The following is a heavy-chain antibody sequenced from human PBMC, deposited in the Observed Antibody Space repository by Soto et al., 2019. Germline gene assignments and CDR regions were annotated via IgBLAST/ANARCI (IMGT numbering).Heavy chain of an antibody. CDR3: ARDFPYCSSTSCYSY. CDR2: ISGDGSQT. CDR1: GFTFSSDW. V-gene: IGHV3-74*01. D-gene: IGHD2-2*01. Sequence: PGGSLRLSCAASGFTFSSDWMHWVRQAPGKGLVWVSHISGDGSQTGYAGSVKGRFTISRDNAKNTLYLQMNSLRAEDTAVYYCARDFPYCSSTSCYSYWGQGTLVTVSS. J-gene: IGHJ4*02.